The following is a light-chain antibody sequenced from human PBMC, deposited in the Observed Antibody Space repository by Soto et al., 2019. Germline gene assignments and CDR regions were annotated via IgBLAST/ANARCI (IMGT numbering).Light chain of an antibody. CDR1: QSVSSN. CDR2: DAS. Sequence: EIVITQSPATLSVSPGERATLSCRASQSVSSNLAWYQQKPGQAPRLLIYDASSRATGIPDRFSGSGSGTDFTLTISRLEPEDFAVYYCQQYGISPITFGQGTRLEIK. J-gene: IGKJ5*01. CDR3: QQYGISPIT. V-gene: IGKV3-20*01.